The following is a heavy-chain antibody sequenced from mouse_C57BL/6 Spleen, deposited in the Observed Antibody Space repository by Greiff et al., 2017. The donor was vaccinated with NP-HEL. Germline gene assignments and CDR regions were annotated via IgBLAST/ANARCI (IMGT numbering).Heavy chain of an antibody. D-gene: IGHD2-4*01. V-gene: IGHV1-42*01. CDR3: ARRDYDGSPFAY. CDR1: GYSFTGYY. Sequence: DVKLQESGPELVKPGASVKISCKASGYSFTGYYMNWVKQSPEKSLEWIGEINPSTGGTTYNQKFKAKATLTVDKSSSTAYMQLKSLTSEDSAVYYCARRDYDGSPFAYWGQGTLVTVSA. CDR2: INPSTGGT. J-gene: IGHJ3*01.